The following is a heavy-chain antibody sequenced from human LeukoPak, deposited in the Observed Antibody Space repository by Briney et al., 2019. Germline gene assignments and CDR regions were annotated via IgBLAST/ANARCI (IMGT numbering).Heavy chain of an antibody. V-gene: IGHV3-48*02. J-gene: IGHJ5*02. CDR1: GFSFSNYR. D-gene: IGHD3-22*01. CDR2: ISSSSTTI. Sequence: GGSLRLSCAASGFSFSNYRMNWVRQAPGKGLESISCISSSSTTIKYADSVKGRFTISRDNAKNLLYLQMDSLRDEDTAVYYCVRGTYYSDGTGSEFSWGQGTLVTVSS. CDR3: VRGTYYSDGTGSEFS.